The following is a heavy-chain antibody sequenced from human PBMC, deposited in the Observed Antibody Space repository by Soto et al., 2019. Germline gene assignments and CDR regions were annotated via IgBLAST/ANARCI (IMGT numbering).Heavy chain of an antibody. J-gene: IGHJ5*02. V-gene: IGHV4-4*07. Sequence: QVQLQASGPGLVKPGETLSLTCTGSGAAMNSYPWSWVRQPAGKGLEWIGHIHRSGSTNYNPSLKSRVTMYVDTSKNQFSLRLMSLTAADTAVYYCARDQGVAAACITWFDPWGQGSLFTVAS. CDR2: IHRSGST. CDR1: GAAMNSYP. CDR3: ARDQGVAAACITWFDP. D-gene: IGHD6-13*01.